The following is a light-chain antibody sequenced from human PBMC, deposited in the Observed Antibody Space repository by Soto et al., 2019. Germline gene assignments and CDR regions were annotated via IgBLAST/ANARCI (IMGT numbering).Light chain of an antibody. CDR2: GAS. Sequence: EIVLTQSPGTLSLSPGERATLSCRASQSVSSSYLAWYQQKPGQAPRLLIYGASSRATGIPDRFSGSGSGTDFTRTISRLEPEEFAVYYCQQYGSSPRTFGQGTMVEVK. V-gene: IGKV3-20*01. J-gene: IGKJ1*01. CDR3: QQYGSSPRT. CDR1: QSVSSSY.